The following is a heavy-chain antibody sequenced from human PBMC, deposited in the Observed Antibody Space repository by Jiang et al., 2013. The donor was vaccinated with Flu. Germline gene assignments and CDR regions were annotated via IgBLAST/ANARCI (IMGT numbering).Heavy chain of an antibody. J-gene: IGHJ6*03. Sequence: GAEVKKPGSSVKVSCKASGGALSSYVITWVRQAPGQGLEWMGGIIPIFGTANYAQKFQGRVTITADKSTSTAYMELSSLRSEDTAVYFCATNTGTFDYYYYMDVWGKGTTVTVSS. V-gene: IGHV1-69*06. CDR2: IIPIFGTA. CDR1: GGALSSYV. CDR3: ATNTGTFDYYYYMDV. D-gene: IGHD1-7*01.